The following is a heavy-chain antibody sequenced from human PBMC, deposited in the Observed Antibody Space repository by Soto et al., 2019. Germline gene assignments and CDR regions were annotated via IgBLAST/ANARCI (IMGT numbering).Heavy chain of an antibody. CDR3: ARQADPRYCSGGSCPRYFDY. V-gene: IGHV5-51*01. J-gene: IGHJ4*02. D-gene: IGHD2-15*01. CDR1: GYSFTNYW. CDR2: IYPSDSNT. Sequence: GESLKISCKGSGYSFTNYWIGWVRQMPGKGLEWMGIIYPSDSNTRYSPSFQGQVTISADKSISTAYLQWSSLEASDTAMYYCARQADPRYCSGGSCPRYFDYWGQGTLVTVSS.